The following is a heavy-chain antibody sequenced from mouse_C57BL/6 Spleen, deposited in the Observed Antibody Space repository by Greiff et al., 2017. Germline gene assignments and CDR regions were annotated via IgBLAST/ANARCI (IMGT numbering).Heavy chain of an antibody. CDR1: GYTFTSYW. Sequence: VQLQQPGAELVRPGTSVKLSCKASGYTFTSYWMRWVKQRPGQGLEWIGVIDPSDSYTNYNQKFKGKATLTVDTSSSTAYMQLSSLTSEDSAVXYCARPHYYGSSYGWYFDVWGTGTTVTVSS. V-gene: IGHV1-59*01. CDR3: ARPHYYGSSYGWYFDV. CDR2: IDPSDSYT. D-gene: IGHD1-1*01. J-gene: IGHJ1*03.